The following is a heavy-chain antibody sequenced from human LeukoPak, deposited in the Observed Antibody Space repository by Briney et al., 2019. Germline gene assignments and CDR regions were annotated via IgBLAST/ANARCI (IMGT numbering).Heavy chain of an antibody. J-gene: IGHJ4*02. CDR3: ARDGSRTGWYAGDY. V-gene: IGHV4-59*01. Sequence: SETLSLTCTVSGDSISSYYWGWIRQPPGKGLEWIGYIYYSGSTNYNPSLRSRVTISVDTSKNQLSLKVSSVTAADTAVYYRARDGSRTGWYAGDYWGQGILVTVSS. CDR2: IYYSGST. D-gene: IGHD6-19*01. CDR1: GDSISSYY.